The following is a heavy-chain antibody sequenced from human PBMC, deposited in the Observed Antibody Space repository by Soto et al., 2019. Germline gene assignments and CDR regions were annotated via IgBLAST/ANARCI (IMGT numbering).Heavy chain of an antibody. CDR2: ISGSGGST. Sequence: GGSLRLSCAASGFTFSSYAMSWVRQAPGKGLEWVSAISGSGGSTYYADSVKGRFTISRDNSKNTLYLQMNSLRAEDTAVYYCAKDRMEYYDYIWGSSYYFDYWGQGTLVTVSS. J-gene: IGHJ4*02. CDR1: GFTFSSYA. D-gene: IGHD3-16*01. V-gene: IGHV3-23*01. CDR3: AKDRMEYYDYIWGSSYYFDY.